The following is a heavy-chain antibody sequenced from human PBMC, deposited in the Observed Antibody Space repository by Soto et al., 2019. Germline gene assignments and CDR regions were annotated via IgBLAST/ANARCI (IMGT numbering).Heavy chain of an antibody. J-gene: IGHJ4*02. CDR3: AKDRRDGDFMHILVVDF. D-gene: IGHD2-15*01. CDR1: GFRLSSYA. Sequence: QARLVESGGGVVQPGGSLRLSCATSGFRLSSYAMHWVRQAPGKGLEWVALMSYDESKKYYADSVKGRFTISRDTSKNTLVLEMNNLRVEDTAVYYCAKDRRDGDFMHILVVDFWGQGALVTVSS. V-gene: IGHV3-30*18. CDR2: MSYDESKK.